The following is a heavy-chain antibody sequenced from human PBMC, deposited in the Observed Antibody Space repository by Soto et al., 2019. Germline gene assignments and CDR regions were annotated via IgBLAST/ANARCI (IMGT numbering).Heavy chain of an antibody. D-gene: IGHD4-17*01. CDR3: ARVNLDYVTGMDV. CDR1: GGPITNY. CDR2: IYDSGST. Sequence: PSETLSLTCTVSGGPITNYWSWIRQHPGKGLEWIGYIYDSGSTYYNPSLKSRVTMSLDTSKNQLSLKLTSVTAADTAVYYCARVNLDYVTGMDVWGQGTTVTGSS. J-gene: IGHJ6*02. V-gene: IGHV4-31*03.